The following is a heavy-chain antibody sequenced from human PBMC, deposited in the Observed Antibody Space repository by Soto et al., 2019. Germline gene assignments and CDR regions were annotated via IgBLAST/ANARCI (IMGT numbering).Heavy chain of an antibody. CDR1: GFTFSSYA. CDR2: IRPGGDST. CDR3: TTHEEGAPWAGGFDS. Sequence: SLRLSCAASGFTFSSYAMSWVRQAPGKGLEWVASIRPGGDSTYYADSVKGRFAVSRDNSNVTLYLQMDSLRVEDTAIYYCTTHEEGAPWAGGFDSWGQGTLVTVSS. D-gene: IGHD1-26*01. J-gene: IGHJ5*01. V-gene: IGHV3-23*01.